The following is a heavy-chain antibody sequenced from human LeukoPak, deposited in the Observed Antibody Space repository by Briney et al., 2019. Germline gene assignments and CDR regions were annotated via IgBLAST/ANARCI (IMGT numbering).Heavy chain of an antibody. V-gene: IGHV1-24*01. CDR3: ATDLPHATVVRYFDY. CDR2: FDPEDGET. Sequence: GASVKVSCKVSGYTLTELSMHWVRQAPGKGLEWMGGFDPEDGETIYAQKFQGRVTMTEDTSTDTAYMELSSLRSEDTAVYYCATDLPHATVVRYFDYWGQGTLVTVSS. CDR1: GYTLTELS. J-gene: IGHJ4*02. D-gene: IGHD4-23*01.